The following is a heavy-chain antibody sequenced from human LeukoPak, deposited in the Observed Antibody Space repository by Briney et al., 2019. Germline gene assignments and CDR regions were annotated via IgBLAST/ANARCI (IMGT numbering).Heavy chain of an antibody. J-gene: IGHJ6*02. V-gene: IGHV1-2*02. CDR3: ARDSSSWSGMDV. D-gene: IGHD6-13*01. Sequence: GASVKVSCKASGYTFTGYYMHWVRQAPGQGLEWMGWINPNSGGTSYAQKFQGRVTMTRDTSISTAYVELTSLRSDDTAVYFCARDSSSWSGMDVWGQGTTVTVSS. CDR2: INPNSGGT. CDR1: GYTFTGYY.